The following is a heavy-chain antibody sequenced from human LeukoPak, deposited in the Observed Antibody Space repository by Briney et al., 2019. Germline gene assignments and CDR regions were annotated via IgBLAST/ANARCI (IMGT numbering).Heavy chain of an antibody. CDR1: GGSISSSSYY. J-gene: IGHJ4*02. D-gene: IGHD4-23*01. Sequence: TASETLSLTCTVSGGSISSSSYYWGWIRQPPGKGLEWIGSIYYSGSTYYNPSLKSRVTISVDTSKNQFSLKLSSVTAADTAVYYCARRPTVVTDEGFDYWGQGTLVTVSS. CDR2: IYYSGST. V-gene: IGHV4-39*01. CDR3: ARRPTVVTDEGFDY.